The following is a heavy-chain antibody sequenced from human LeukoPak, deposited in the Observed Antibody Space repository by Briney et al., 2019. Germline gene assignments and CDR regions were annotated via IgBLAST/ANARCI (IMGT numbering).Heavy chain of an antibody. J-gene: IGHJ4*02. CDR2: MNPKRGNT. D-gene: IGHD3-10*01. CDR3: ARVISYAMVRGVIRTYPFDY. CDR1: GYSFTSYD. Sequence: ASVKVSCKASGYSFTSYDINWVRQATGQGREWMGWMNPKRGNTGYAQKFQGRVTMTRNTSISTAYMELSSLRSEDTAVYYCARVISYAMVRGVIRTYPFDYWGQGTLVTVSS. V-gene: IGHV1-8*01.